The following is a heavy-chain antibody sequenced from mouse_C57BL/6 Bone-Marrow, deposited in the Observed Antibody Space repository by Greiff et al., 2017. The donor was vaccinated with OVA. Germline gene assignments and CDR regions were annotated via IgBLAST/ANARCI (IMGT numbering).Heavy chain of an antibody. Sequence: EVKVEESGGGLVQPGGSLKLSCAASGFTFSDYGMAWVRQAPRKGPEWVAFISNLAYSIYYADTVTGRFTISRENAKNTLYLEMSSLRSEDTAMYYCARTYDGSSWFAYWGQGTLVTVSA. CDR3: ARTYDGSSWFAY. CDR2: ISNLAYSI. D-gene: IGHD2-3*01. J-gene: IGHJ3*01. CDR1: GFTFSDYG. V-gene: IGHV5-15*04.